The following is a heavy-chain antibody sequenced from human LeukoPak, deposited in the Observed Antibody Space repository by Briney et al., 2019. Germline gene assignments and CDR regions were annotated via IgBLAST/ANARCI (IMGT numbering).Heavy chain of an antibody. CDR3: ARGGYSDSSGSRDAFDI. V-gene: IGHV4-61*02. CDR1: GGSISSDSYY. D-gene: IGHD3-22*01. J-gene: IGHJ3*02. CDR2: IYTSGST. Sequence: PSETLSLTCTVSGGSISSDSYYWTWIRQPAGKGLEWVGRIYTSGSTNYIPSLKSRVTISLDTSKNQFSLKLTSVTAADTAVYYCARGGYSDSSGSRDAFDIWGQGTMVTVSS.